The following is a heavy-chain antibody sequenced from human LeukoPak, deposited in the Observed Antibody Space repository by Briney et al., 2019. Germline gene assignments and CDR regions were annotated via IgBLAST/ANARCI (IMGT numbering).Heavy chain of an antibody. CDR1: GGSISSYY. J-gene: IGHJ5*02. Sequence: PSETLSLTCTVSGGSISSYYWSWIRQPPGKGLEWIGYIYYSGSTNYNPSLKSRVTISVDTSKNQFSLKLSSVTAADTAVYYCARRGVGNWFDPWGQGTLVTVSS. V-gene: IGHV4-59*08. CDR3: ARRGVGNWFDP. D-gene: IGHD1-26*01. CDR2: IYYSGST.